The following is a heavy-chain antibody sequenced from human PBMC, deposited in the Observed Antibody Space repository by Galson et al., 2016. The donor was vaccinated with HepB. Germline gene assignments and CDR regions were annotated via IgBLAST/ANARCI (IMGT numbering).Heavy chain of an antibody. Sequence: SLRLSCAASGFTFGTDEMNWVRQAPGKGLEWVSYISSRGSTIYYADSVKGRFTISRDNAKNSLYLQMNSLRAEDTAVYYCAREARDQVSYGMDVWGQGTTVTVSS. CDR1: GFTFGTDE. CDR3: AREARDQVSYGMDV. CDR2: ISSRGSTI. D-gene: IGHD1-14*01. V-gene: IGHV3-48*03. J-gene: IGHJ6*02.